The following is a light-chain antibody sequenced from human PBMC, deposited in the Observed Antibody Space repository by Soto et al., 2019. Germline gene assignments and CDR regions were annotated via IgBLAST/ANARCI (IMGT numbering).Light chain of an antibody. CDR3: QQYGNSPQT. Sequence: EIVLTQSPGTLSLSPGERATLSCRASQSVANNYVCWYQQRHGQAPRLLIYGASLRATGIPDRFSGSGSGTYFTLTISRLEAEDVAVYYCQQYGNSPQTFGQGTKVEIK. CDR2: GAS. CDR1: QSVANNY. V-gene: IGKV3-20*01. J-gene: IGKJ1*01.